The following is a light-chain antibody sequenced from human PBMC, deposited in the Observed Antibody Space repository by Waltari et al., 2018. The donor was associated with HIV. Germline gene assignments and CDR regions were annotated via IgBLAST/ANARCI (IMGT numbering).Light chain of an antibody. Sequence: QSVFTPPPSVSAAPGQKVPISPPGITSNIGKNFVSWSQLLPGTAPRLLIYDNNKRPSDIPDRFSGSKSGTSATLGITGLQTGDEGHYYCGTWDSSVTAGVILGGGTKLTVL. CDR3: GTWDSSVTAGVI. CDR1: TSNIGKNF. J-gene: IGLJ2*01. V-gene: IGLV1-51*01. CDR2: DNN.